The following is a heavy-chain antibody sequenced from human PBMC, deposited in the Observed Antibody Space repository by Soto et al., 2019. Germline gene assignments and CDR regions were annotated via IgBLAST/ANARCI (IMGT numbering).Heavy chain of an antibody. CDR2: IYHSGST. CDR3: ARVPRAAAGTD. CDR1: GGSISSSNW. J-gene: IGHJ4*02. D-gene: IGHD6-13*01. Sequence: QVQLQESGPGLVKPSGTLSLTCAVSGGSISSSNWWSWVRQPPGKGLEWIGEIYHSGSTNYNPSLKSRVTMSVDKSKNQFSLMLSSVTAEDPAVYYCARVPRAAAGTDWGQGTLVTVSS. V-gene: IGHV4-4*02.